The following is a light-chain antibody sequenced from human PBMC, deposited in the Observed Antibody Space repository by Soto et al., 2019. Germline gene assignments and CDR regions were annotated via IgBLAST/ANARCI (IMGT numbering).Light chain of an antibody. CDR3: QSYDSGLSGSV. CDR2: GNS. CDR1: RSNIGTDYD. Sequence: QSALTQPPSVSGAPGQRVTISCTGSRSNIGTDYDVHWYQQLPGTAPKLLIYGNSNRPSGVPDRFSGSKSGTSASLAITGLQAEDEADYYCQSYDSGLSGSVFGTGTKLTVL. J-gene: IGLJ1*01. V-gene: IGLV1-40*01.